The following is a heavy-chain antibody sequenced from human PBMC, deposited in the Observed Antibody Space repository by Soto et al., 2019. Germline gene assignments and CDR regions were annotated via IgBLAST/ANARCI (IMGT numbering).Heavy chain of an antibody. CDR2: ISAYNGNT. D-gene: IGHD6-6*01. CDR1: GYTFTSYG. CDR3: ARLYSSSSGDWFDP. V-gene: IGHV1-18*04. Sequence: GASVEVSCRASGYTFTSYGISWVRQAPGQGLEWLGWISAYNGNTNYAQKLQGRVTMTTDTSTSTAYMELRSLRSDDTAVYYCARLYSSSSGDWFDPWGQGTLVTVSS. J-gene: IGHJ5*02.